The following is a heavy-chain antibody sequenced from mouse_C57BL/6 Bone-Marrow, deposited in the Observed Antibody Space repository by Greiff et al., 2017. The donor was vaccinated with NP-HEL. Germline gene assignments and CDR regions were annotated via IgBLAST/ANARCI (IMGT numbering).Heavy chain of an antibody. D-gene: IGHD2-5*01. CDR1: GYTFTSYW. CDR2: IHPNSGST. J-gene: IGHJ3*01. CDR3: ARHYSNYGWFAY. V-gene: IGHV1-64*01. Sequence: VKLQQPGAELVKPGASVKLSCKASGYTFTSYWMHWVKQRPGQGLEWIGMIHPNSGSTNYNEKFKSKATLTVDKSSSTAYMQLSSLTSEDSAVYYCARHYSNYGWFAYWGQGTLVTVSA.